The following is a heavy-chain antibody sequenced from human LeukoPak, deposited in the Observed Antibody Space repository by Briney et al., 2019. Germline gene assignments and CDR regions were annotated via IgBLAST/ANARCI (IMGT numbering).Heavy chain of an antibody. CDR2: INTMNGNT. V-gene: IGHV1-18*04. CDR3: ARALGDEAY. CDR1: GYTFTKYG. Sequence: ASVKVSCKASGYTFTKYGISWVRQAPGQGLEWMGWINTMNGNTNYAQKFQGRVTVTIDTSTSTAYMELRSLRYDDTAAYYCARALGDEAYWGQGTLVTVSS. J-gene: IGHJ4*02. D-gene: IGHD3-16*01.